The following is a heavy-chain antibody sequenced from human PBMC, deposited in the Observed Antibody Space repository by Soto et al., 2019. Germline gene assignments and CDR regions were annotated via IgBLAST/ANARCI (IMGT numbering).Heavy chain of an antibody. V-gene: IGHV3-7*01. CDR1: GFTFSSYW. CDR2: IKVDGSDK. D-gene: IGHD3-22*01. Sequence: GGSLRLSCAASGFTFSSYWMTWVRQAPGKGLEWVANIKVDGSDKYYADSVKGRFTISRDNAKNSLYLQMNSLRAEDTAVYYCARAPYYYDSSGYWAYWGQGTLLTVSS. CDR3: ARAPYYYDSSGYWAY. J-gene: IGHJ4*02.